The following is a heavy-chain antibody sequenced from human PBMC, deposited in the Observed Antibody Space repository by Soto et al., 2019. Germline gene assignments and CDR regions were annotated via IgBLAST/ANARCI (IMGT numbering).Heavy chain of an antibody. CDR2: IYYSGNT. D-gene: IGHD5-18*01. Sequence: SETLSLTCTVSGGSIRSGGYYWSWVRQKPRRGLEWIGNIYYSGNTYYNPSLKSRLTISVDTSKNQFSLNLSSVTAADTAVYYCARDRLMATAGTARHYFGLDVWGQWTTVTVSS. CDR1: GGSIRSGGYY. J-gene: IGHJ6*02. V-gene: IGHV4-31*02. CDR3: ARDRLMATAGTARHYFGLDV.